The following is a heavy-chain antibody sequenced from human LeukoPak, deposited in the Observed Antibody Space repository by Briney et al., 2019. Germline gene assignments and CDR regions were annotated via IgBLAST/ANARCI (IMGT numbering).Heavy chain of an antibody. J-gene: IGHJ4*02. D-gene: IGHD3-16*01. CDR3: ATDLLGRYYFDY. V-gene: IGHV1-24*01. Sequence: GASVKVSCKASGYIFMSYGISWVRQAPGQGLEWMGGFDPEDGETIYAQRFQGRVTMTEDTSTDTAYMELSSLRSEDTAVYYCATDLLGRYYFDYWGQGTLVTVSS. CDR1: GYIFMSYG. CDR2: FDPEDGET.